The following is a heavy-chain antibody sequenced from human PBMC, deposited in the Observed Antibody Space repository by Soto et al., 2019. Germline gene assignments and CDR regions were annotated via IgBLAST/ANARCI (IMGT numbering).Heavy chain of an antibody. CDR2: ISAYNGYP. CDR3: ARWSSGALYEY. Sequence: QIHLVQSGAEVRKPGASVNVSCKTSGYIFTNSGVSWVRQAPGEGLEVVAWISAYNGYPKYGQRFQGRVTLSTDPSPTTGYMELRNLRFDDTAVYYCARWSSGALYEYWGQGTLLTVSS. J-gene: IGHJ4*02. CDR1: GYIFTNSG. V-gene: IGHV1-18*04.